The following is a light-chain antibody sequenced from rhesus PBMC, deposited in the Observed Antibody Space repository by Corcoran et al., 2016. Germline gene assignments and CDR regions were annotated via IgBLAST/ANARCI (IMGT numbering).Light chain of an antibody. CDR2: AAS. CDR1: QGISSY. Sequence: DIQMTQSPSSLSASVGDRVTITCRASQGISSYLAWYQQKPGKAPKLLIYAASTLQSGVPSRFSGSGSGTDFPLPISSLLPEDFATYYCQQHNSYPWTFGQGTKVEIK. J-gene: IGKJ1*01. V-gene: IGKV1-25*01. CDR3: QQHNSYPWT.